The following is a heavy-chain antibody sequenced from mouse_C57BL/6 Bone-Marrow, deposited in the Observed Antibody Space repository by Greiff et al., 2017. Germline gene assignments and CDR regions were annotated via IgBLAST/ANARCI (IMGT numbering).Heavy chain of an antibody. CDR1: GYTFTGYW. D-gene: IGHD1-1*02. V-gene: IGHV1-9*01. CDR2: ILPGSGST. CDR3: ARGDYDWYFDV. Sequence: VKLMESGAELMKPGASVKLSCKASGYTFTGYWIEWVKQRPGHGLEWIGEILPGSGSTNYNEKFKGKATVTADTSSNTAYMQLSSLTTKDSAIDACARGDYDWYFDVWGTGTTVTVSS. J-gene: IGHJ1*03.